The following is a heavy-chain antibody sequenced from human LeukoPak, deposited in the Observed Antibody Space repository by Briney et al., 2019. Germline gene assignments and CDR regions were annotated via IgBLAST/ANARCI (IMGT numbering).Heavy chain of an antibody. Sequence: SETLSLTCTVSGGSISSYYWSWIRQPPGKGLEWIWYIYYSGSTNYNPSLKSRVTISVDTSKNQFSLKLSSVTAADTAVYYCASYYYDSSGYYLDYWGQGTLVTVSS. CDR1: GGSISSYY. J-gene: IGHJ4*02. D-gene: IGHD3-22*01. CDR3: ASYYYDSSGYYLDY. CDR2: IYYSGST. V-gene: IGHV4-59*01.